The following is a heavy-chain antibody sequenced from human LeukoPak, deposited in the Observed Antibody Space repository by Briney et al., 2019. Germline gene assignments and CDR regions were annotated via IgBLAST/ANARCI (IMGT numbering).Heavy chain of an antibody. Sequence: PGGSLRLSCAASGFSFSTYGMLWVRQAPGEALEWVAVIWYDGSNKYYADSVKGRFTISRDNSKNTLYLQMNTLRVEDTAVYYCARGGPEWPLDYWGQGTLVTVSS. CDR2: IWYDGSNK. D-gene: IGHD3-3*01. V-gene: IGHV3-33*01. J-gene: IGHJ4*02. CDR3: ARGGPEWPLDY. CDR1: GFSFSTYG.